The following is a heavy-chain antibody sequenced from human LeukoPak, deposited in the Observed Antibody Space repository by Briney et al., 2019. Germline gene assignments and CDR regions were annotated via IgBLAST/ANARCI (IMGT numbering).Heavy chain of an antibody. CDR1: GFTFSSYA. CDR3: AKSGVVRDYYYYMDV. D-gene: IGHD2-21*01. J-gene: IGHJ6*03. CDR2: ISGSGGST. V-gene: IGHV3-23*01. Sequence: GGYLRLSCAASGFTFSSYAMSWVRQAPGKGLEWVSAISGSGGSTYYADSVKGRFTISRDNSKNTLYLQMNSLRAEDTAVYYCAKSGVVRDYYYYMDVWGKGTTVTVS.